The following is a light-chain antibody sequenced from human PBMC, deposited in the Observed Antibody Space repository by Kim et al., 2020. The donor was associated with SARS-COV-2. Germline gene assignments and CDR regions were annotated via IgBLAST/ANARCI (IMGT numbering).Light chain of an antibody. CDR2: DVS. J-gene: IGLJ2*01. CDR3: SSYTSSSTYVV. CDR1: SSDVGGYNY. V-gene: IGLV2-14*03. Sequence: QSALTQPASVSGSPGQSITISCSGTSSDVGGYNYVSWYQQHPGKAPKLMIYDVSNRPSGVSNRFSGSKSGNTASLTISGLQAEDEADYYCSSYTSSSTYVVFGGATQLTVL.